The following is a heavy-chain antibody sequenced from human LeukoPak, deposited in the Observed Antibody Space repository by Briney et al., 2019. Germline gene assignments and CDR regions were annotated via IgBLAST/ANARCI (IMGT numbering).Heavy chain of an antibody. D-gene: IGHD6-19*01. CDR2: LSYDGSNT. Sequence: GGSLRLSCVVSGFIFSSYSMHWVRQAPGKGLEWVAGLSYDGSNTNHADPVKGRFTISGDNSKNTVHLQMNSLRAEDTAVYYCARSYRSGWYYFDYWGQGTLVTVSS. CDR1: GFIFSSYS. J-gene: IGHJ4*02. CDR3: ARSYRSGWYYFDY. V-gene: IGHV3-30-3*01.